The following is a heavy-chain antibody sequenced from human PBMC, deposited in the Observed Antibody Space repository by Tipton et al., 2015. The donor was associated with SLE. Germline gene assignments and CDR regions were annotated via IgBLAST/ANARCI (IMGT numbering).Heavy chain of an antibody. Sequence: LRLSCTVSGGSLSSGSYYWSWIRQPAGKGLEWIGRIYTSGSTNYNPSLKSRVTISVDTSKNQFSLKLSSVTAADTAVYYCAREKATFDYWGQGTLVTVSS. J-gene: IGHJ4*02. CDR1: GGSLSSGSYY. CDR2: IYTSGST. CDR3: AREKATFDY. V-gene: IGHV4-61*02.